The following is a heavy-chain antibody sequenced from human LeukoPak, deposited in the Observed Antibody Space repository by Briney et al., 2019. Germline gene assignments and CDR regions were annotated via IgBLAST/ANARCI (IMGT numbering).Heavy chain of an antibody. V-gene: IGHV4-39*01. J-gene: IGHJ5*02. CDR3: ASDFWSGYYPPA. Sequence: SETLSLTCTVSGGSISSSSYSWGWIRQPLGKGLEWIGSIYYSGSTYYNPSLKSRVTISVDTSKNQFSLKLSSVTAADTAVYYCASDFWSGYYPPAWGQGTLVTVSS. CDR2: IYYSGST. CDR1: GGSISSSSYS. D-gene: IGHD3-3*01.